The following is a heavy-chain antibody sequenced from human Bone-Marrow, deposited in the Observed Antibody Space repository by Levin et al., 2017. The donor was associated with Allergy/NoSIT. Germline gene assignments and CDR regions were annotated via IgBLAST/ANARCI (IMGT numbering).Heavy chain of an antibody. D-gene: IGHD6-19*01. Sequence: ASVKVSCKASGYTFTNFAVSWVRQAPGQGLEWMGWISASIGTTNFAQNLQGRVTMTTDTSTSTAYMDLTRLRSDDTAIYYCARVHSSGWDAWGQGTLVTVSS. CDR3: ARVHSSGWDA. J-gene: IGHJ4*02. V-gene: IGHV1-18*01. CDR2: ISASIGTT. CDR1: GYTFTNFA.